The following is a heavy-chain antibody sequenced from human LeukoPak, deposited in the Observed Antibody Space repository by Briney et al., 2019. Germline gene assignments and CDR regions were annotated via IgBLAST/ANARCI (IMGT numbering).Heavy chain of an antibody. CDR2: IYYSGST. V-gene: IGHV4-59*01. CDR3: ARGVGYDYVWGSYRDVSRYYFDY. Sequence: SETLSLTCTVSGGSISSYYWSWIRQPPGKGLEWIGYIYYSGSTNYNPSLKSRVTISVDTSKNQFSLKLSSVTAADTAVYYCARGVGYDYVWGSYRDVSRYYFDYWGQGTLVTVSS. D-gene: IGHD3-16*02. J-gene: IGHJ4*02. CDR1: GGSISSYY.